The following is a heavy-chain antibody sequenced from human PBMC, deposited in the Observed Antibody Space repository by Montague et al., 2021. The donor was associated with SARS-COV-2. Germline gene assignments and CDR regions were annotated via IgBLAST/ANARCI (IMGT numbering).Heavy chain of an antibody. D-gene: IGHD3-22*01. CDR1: GGSISSSSYY. J-gene: IGHJ6*02. CDR3: ARLYDSGGYYGYYYGMDF. V-gene: IGHV4-39*01. Sequence: SETLSLTCTVSGGSISSSSYYWGWIRQPPGKGLEWIGSIYYSGSTYYNPSLKSRVTISVDTSKNQFSLKLSSVTAADTAVYYCARLYDSGGYYGYYYGMDFWGQGTTVTVPS. CDR2: IYYSGST.